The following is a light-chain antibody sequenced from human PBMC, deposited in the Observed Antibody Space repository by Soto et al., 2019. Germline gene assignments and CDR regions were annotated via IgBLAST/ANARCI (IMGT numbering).Light chain of an antibody. CDR2: KAS. J-gene: IGKJ2*01. CDR3: QQYNDSFPYT. CDR1: QTISSW. V-gene: IGKV1-5*03. Sequence: DIQMTQSPSTLSGSVGDRVTITCRASQTISSWLAWYQRKPGKAPKLLIYKASTLKSGVPSRFSGSGSGTEFTLTISSLQPDDFATYYCQQYNDSFPYTFGQGTKVDIK.